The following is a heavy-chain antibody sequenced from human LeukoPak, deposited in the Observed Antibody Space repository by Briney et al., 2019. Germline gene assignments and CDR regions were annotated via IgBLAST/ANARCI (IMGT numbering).Heavy chain of an antibody. Sequence: ASVKVSCKASGYTFTSYYMHWVRQAPGQGLEWMGIINPSGGSTSYAQKFQGRVTMTRDTSTSTVYMELSSLRSEDTAVYYCARDSRIVSGYYLYYYYYYMDVWGKGTTVTISS. V-gene: IGHV1-46*01. CDR3: ARDSRIVSGYYLYYYYYYMDV. CDR1: GYTFTSYY. J-gene: IGHJ6*03. D-gene: IGHD3-22*01. CDR2: INPSGGST.